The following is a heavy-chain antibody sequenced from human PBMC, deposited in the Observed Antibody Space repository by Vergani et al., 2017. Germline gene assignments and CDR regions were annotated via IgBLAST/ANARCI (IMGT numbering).Heavy chain of an antibody. D-gene: IGHD6-6*01. V-gene: IGHV3-33*01. J-gene: IGHJ4*02. CDR1: GFTFSRHG. CDR3: ARDSSSRGHYLVGPLDS. Sequence: QVQLVESGGSVVQPGTSLRLSCGASGFTFSRHGMHWVRQAPGRGLERVAVIWNDGSNKYYVESVKGRFTISRDNSENTLYLQMNSLRAEDTGVYYCARDSSSRGHYLVGPLDSWGLGTLVTVSS. CDR2: IWNDGSNK.